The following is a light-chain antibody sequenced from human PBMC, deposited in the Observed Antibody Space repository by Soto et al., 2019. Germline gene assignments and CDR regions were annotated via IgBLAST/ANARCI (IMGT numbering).Light chain of an antibody. V-gene: IGKV3-20*01. Sequence: EIVLPQSPGTLSLSPGERATLSCRASHSVSSTYLALYQQKPGQAPRLLIYGASSRATGIPDRFSGSGSGTDFTLTTSRLEPEDFAVYYCQQYGSSPPYTFGQWTKLEIK. CDR3: QQYGSSPPYT. CDR1: HSVSSTY. CDR2: GAS. J-gene: IGKJ2*01.